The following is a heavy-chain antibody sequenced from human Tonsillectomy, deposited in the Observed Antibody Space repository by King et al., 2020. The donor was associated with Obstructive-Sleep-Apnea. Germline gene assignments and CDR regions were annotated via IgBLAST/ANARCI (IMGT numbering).Heavy chain of an antibody. J-gene: IGHJ4*02. CDR2: IYYSGST. Sequence: QLQESGPGLVKPSETLSLTCTVSGGSISSSSYYWGWLRQPPGKGLEWIGSIYYSGSTYYNPSLKSGVTISVDTSKNQFSLKMSSVTAAYTAVYYCARFTRFTSSSYYDFWSGYPDYWGQGTLVTVSS. V-gene: IGHV4-39*07. CDR1: GGSISSSSYY. D-gene: IGHD3-3*01. CDR3: ARFTRFTSSSYYDFWSGYPDY.